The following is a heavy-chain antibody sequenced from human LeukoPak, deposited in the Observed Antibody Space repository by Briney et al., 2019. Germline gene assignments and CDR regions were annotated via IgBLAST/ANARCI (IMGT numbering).Heavy chain of an antibody. J-gene: IGHJ4*02. CDR2: ISGSGGST. CDR1: GFTFSSYA. D-gene: IGHD3-22*01. CDR3: AADFYYYDSSGYYPLGY. V-gene: IGHV3-23*01. Sequence: GGSLRLSCAASGFTFSSYAMSWVRQAPGKGLEWVSAISGSGGSTYYADSVKGRFTISRDNSKNTLYLQMNSLRSEDTAVYYCAADFYYYDSSGYYPLGYWGQGTLVTVSS.